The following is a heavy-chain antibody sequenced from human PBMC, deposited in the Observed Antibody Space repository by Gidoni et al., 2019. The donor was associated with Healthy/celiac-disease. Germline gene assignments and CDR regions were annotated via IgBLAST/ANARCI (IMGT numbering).Heavy chain of an antibody. CDR3: ARVVNWVYYDSSGYYNRNYYYYYGMDV. Sequence: EVQLVESGGGLVQPGGSLRLSCAASGFTFSSYWMHWVRQAPGKGLVWVSRINSDGSSTSYADSVKGRFTISRDNAKNTLYLQMNSLRAEDTAVYYCARVVNWVYYDSSGYYNRNYYYYYGMDVWGQGTTVTVSS. J-gene: IGHJ6*02. CDR1: GFTFSSYW. CDR2: INSDGSST. D-gene: IGHD3-22*01. V-gene: IGHV3-74*01.